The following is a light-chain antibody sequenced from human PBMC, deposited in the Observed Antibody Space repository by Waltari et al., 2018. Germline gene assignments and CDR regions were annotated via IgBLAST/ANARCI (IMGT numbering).Light chain of an antibody. Sequence: EIVLTQSPATLSLSPGARATLSGSASHSVGNYLAWYQQKPGQAPRLLIYEASNRATGIPASFSGSGSGRDFTLTISSLEPEDVAVYYCQQRSNWPLTFGGGTKVEIK. CDR1: HSVGNY. CDR3: QQRSNWPLT. CDR2: EAS. V-gene: IGKV3-11*02. J-gene: IGKJ4*01.